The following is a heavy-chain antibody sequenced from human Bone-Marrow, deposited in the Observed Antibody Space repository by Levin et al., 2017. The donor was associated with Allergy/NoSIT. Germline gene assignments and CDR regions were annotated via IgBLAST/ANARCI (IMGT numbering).Heavy chain of an antibody. D-gene: IGHD3-3*01. CDR3: ARTRSGVDWYFDL. J-gene: IGHJ2*01. Sequence: GLEWMGGIIPMFGTTNYEQKFQGRVTITADDSRTTAYMELRSLTSDDTAVYFCARTRSGVDWYFDLWGRGTLVTVSS. V-gene: IGHV1-69*01. CDR2: IIPMFGTT.